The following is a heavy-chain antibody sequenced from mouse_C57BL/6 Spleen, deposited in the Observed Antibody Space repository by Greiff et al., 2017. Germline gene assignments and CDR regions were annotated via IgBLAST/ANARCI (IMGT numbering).Heavy chain of an antibody. CDR3: ASRDGYGSSFDD. J-gene: IGHJ2*01. CDR2: INPSSGYT. CDR1: GYTFTSYT. Sequence: QVQLQQSGAELARPGASVKMSCKASGYTFTSYTMHWVKQRPGQGLEWIGYINPSSGYTKYNQKFKDKATLTADKSSSTAYMQLSSLTSEDSAVXYCASRDGYGSSFDDWGQGTTLTVSS. V-gene: IGHV1-4*01. D-gene: IGHD1-1*01.